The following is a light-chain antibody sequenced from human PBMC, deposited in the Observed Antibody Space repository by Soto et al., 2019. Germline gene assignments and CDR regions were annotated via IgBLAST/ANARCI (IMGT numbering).Light chain of an antibody. CDR1: QGISNY. V-gene: IGKV1-27*01. CDR2: AAS. CDR3: QKYNSAPFT. Sequence: DIQMTQSPSSLSASVGDRVTITCRASQGISNYLAWYQQKTGRVPPLLIYAASTLQSGGPSRFSGSGSGTDFTLTISSLQPEDVATYDCQKYNSAPFTFGPGTTVDIK. J-gene: IGKJ3*01.